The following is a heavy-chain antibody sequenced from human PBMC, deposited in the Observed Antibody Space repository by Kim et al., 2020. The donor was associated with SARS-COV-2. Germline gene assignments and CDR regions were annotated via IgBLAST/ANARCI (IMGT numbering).Heavy chain of an antibody. V-gene: IGHV4-34*01. CDR3: ARGRATPGLYSSGWTDYY. D-gene: IGHD6-19*01. J-gene: IGHJ6*01. CDR1: GGSFSGYY. Sequence: SETLSLTCAVYGGSFSGYYWSWIRQPPGKGLEWIGEINHSGSTNYNPSLKSRVTISVDTSKNQFSLKLSSVTAADTAVYYCARGRATPGLYSSGWTDYY. CDR2: INHSGST.